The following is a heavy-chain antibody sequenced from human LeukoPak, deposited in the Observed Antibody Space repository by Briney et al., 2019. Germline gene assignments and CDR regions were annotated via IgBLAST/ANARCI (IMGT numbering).Heavy chain of an antibody. Sequence: ASVKVSCKASGYTFTGYYIHWVRQAPGQGFEWMGWINPHSGGTNYAQNFQGRVTMTRDTSISTAYMELSRLRSDDTAVYYCAREIEPYDFLNDRGGTFDIWGQGTMVTVSS. V-gene: IGHV1-2*02. CDR1: GYTFTGYY. D-gene: IGHD3-9*01. J-gene: IGHJ3*02. CDR2: INPHSGGT. CDR3: AREIEPYDFLNDRGGTFDI.